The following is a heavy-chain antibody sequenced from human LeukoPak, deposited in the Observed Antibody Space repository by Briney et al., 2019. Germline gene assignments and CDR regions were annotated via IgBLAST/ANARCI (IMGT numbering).Heavy chain of an antibody. CDR1: GFTFSSYG. V-gene: IGHV3-30*18. J-gene: IGHJ4*02. CDR3: AKGPVSRYFDWLLDY. CDR2: ISYDGSNK. D-gene: IGHD3-9*01. Sequence: GGSLRLSCAASGFTFSSYGMHWVRQAPGKGLEWVAVISYDGSNKYYADSVKGRFTISRDNSKNTLYLQMNSLRAEDTAVYYCAKGPVSRYFDWLLDYWGQGTLVTVSS.